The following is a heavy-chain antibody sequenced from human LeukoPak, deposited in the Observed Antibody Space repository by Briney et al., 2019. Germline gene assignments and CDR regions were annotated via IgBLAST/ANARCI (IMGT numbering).Heavy chain of an antibody. CDR1: GFTFSSYG. CDR3: AKDRGYSYGLDY. V-gene: IGHV3-33*06. J-gene: IGHJ4*02. Sequence: GGSLRPSCAASGFTFSSYGMHWVRQAPGKGLEWVAVIWYDGSNKYYADSVKGRFTISRDNSKNTLYLQMNSLRAEDTAVYYCAKDRGYSYGLDYWGQGTLVTVSS. D-gene: IGHD5-18*01. CDR2: IWYDGSNK.